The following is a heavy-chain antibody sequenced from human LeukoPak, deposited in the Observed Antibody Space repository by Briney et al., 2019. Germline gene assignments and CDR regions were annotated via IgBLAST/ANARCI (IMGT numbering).Heavy chain of an antibody. Sequence: PSETLSLTCAVYGGSFSGYYWSWIRQPPGKGLEWIGEINHSGSTNYNPSLKSRVTISVDTSKNQFSLKLSSVTAADTAVYYCARGDAGYSSGWYLDYWGQGTLVTVSS. D-gene: IGHD6-19*01. CDR2: INHSGST. V-gene: IGHV4-34*01. CDR3: ARGDAGYSSGWYLDY. J-gene: IGHJ4*02. CDR1: GGSFSGYY.